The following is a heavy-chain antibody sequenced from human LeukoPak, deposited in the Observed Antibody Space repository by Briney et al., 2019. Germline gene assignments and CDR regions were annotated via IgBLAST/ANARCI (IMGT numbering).Heavy chain of an antibody. D-gene: IGHD5-24*01. J-gene: IGHJ4*02. CDR1: GYSISSGYY. CDR2: IYHSGST. V-gene: IGHV4-38-2*02. CDR3: AKGRDLEMATIIFDY. Sequence: SETLSLTCTVSGYSISSGYYWGWIRQPPGKGLEWIGSIYHSGSTYYNPSLKSRVTISVDTSKNQFSLKLSSVTAADTALYYCAKGRDLEMATIIFDYWGQGTLVTVSS.